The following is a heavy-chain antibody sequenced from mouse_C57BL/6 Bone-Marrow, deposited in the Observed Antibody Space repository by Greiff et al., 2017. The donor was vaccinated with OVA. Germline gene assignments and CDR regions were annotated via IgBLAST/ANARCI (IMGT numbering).Heavy chain of an antibody. V-gene: IGHV1-81*01. CDR2: IYPRSGNT. Sequence: QVQLKQSGAELARPGASVKLSCKASGYTFTSYGISWVKQRTGQGLEWIGEIYPRSGNTYYNEKFKGKATLTADKSSSTAYMELRSLTSEDSAVYFCARSGSGSSYFDYWGQGTTLTVSS. CDR1: GYTFTSYG. D-gene: IGHD1-1*01. J-gene: IGHJ2*01. CDR3: ARSGSGSSYFDY.